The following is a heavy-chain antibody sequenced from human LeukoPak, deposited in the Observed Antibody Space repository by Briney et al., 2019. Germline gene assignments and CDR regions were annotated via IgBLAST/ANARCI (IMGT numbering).Heavy chain of an antibody. V-gene: IGHV4-39*01. CDR1: GDSISNTNYY. CDR3: ARHSDGSMSYSQPPEADSDAFDI. Sequence: SETLSLTCTVSGDSISNTNYYWVWIRQPPGKGLEWIAIIHYTENTHYNPSLRSRVTISVDTSKNQFSLNLRSVTATDTAVYYCARHSDGSMSYSQPPEADSDAFDIWSQGTMVTVSS. D-gene: IGHD3-10*01. CDR2: IHYTENT. J-gene: IGHJ3*02.